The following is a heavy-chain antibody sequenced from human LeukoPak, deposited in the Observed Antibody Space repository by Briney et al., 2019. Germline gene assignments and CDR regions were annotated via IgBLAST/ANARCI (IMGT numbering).Heavy chain of an antibody. CDR1: GGSNSSGGYY. D-gene: IGHD3-22*01. CDR2: IYHSGST. CDR3: ARESPMIGSAPLFLDTDAFDI. V-gene: IGHV4-30-2*01. Sequence: PSETLSLTCTVSGGSNSSGGYYWSWIRQPPGKGLEWIGYIYHSGSTYYNPSLKSRVTISVDRSKNQFSLKLSSVTAADTAVYYCARESPMIGSAPLFLDTDAFDIWGQGTMVTVSS. J-gene: IGHJ3*02.